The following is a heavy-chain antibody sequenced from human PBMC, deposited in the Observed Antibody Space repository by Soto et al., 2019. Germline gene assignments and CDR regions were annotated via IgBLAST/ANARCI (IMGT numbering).Heavy chain of an antibody. Sequence: GASVKVSCKVSGYTLTELSMHWVRQAPGKGLEWMGGFDPEDGETIYAQKFQGRVTMTEGTSTDTAYMELSSLRSEDTAVYYCATGNYGGPLDYWGQGTLVTVSS. V-gene: IGHV1-24*01. D-gene: IGHD4-17*01. CDR2: FDPEDGET. CDR3: ATGNYGGPLDY. CDR1: GYTLTELS. J-gene: IGHJ4*02.